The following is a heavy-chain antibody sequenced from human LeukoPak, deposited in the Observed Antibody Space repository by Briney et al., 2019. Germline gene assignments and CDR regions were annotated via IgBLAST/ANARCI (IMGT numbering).Heavy chain of an antibody. CDR3: AKARGASGYSSGWYEFDY. J-gene: IGHJ4*02. CDR2: IIPIFGTA. CDR1: GGTFSSYA. Sequence: GASVKVSCKASGGTFSSYAISWVRQAPGQGLEWMGGIIPIFGTANYAQKFQGRVTITTDKSTSTAYMELSSLRAEDTAVYYCAKARGASGYSSGWYEFDYWGQGTLVTVSS. D-gene: IGHD6-19*01. V-gene: IGHV1-69*05.